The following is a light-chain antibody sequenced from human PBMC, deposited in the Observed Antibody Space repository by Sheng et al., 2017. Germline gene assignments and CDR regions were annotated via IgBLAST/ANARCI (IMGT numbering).Light chain of an antibody. CDR3: QQYDNLPST. Sequence: DIQMTQSPSSLSASVGDRVTITCQASQDISNYLNWYQQKPGKAPKLLIYDASNLETGVPSRFSGSGSGTDFTFTISSLQPEDIATYYCQQYDNLPSTFGRRDRRWXSN. CDR1: QDISNY. J-gene: IGKJ4*01. CDR2: DAS. V-gene: IGKV1-33*01.